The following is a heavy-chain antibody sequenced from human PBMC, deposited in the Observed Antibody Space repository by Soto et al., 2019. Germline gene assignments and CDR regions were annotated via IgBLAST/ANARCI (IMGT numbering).Heavy chain of an antibody. J-gene: IGHJ4*02. D-gene: IGHD2-2*01. Sequence: EVQLVDSGGGLVKPGGSLRLSCAASGFSFNLAWLNWVRQAPGKGPEWVGLIKSTIDGETIDYAAPVKGRFTISRDDSKNTLYLQMNSLKTDDTAVYYCKTDALTRQSTDHWGQGTLVTVSS. CDR2: IKSTIDGETI. CDR1: GFSFNLAW. CDR3: KTDALTRQSTDH. V-gene: IGHV3-15*07.